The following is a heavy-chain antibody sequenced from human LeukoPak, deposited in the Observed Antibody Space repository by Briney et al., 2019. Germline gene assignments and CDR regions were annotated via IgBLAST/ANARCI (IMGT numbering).Heavy chain of an antibody. CDR3: AKHGANYYYYYMDV. CDR1: GFTFSSYS. CDR2: ISSSGGNT. J-gene: IGHJ6*03. Sequence: PGGSLRLSCAASGFTFSSYSMHWVRQAPGKGLEYVSAISSSGGNTYYANSVKGRFTISRDNSKNTLYLQMNSLRAEDTAVYYCAKHGANYYYYYMDVWGKGTTVTVSS. V-gene: IGHV3-64*01. D-gene: IGHD4/OR15-4a*01.